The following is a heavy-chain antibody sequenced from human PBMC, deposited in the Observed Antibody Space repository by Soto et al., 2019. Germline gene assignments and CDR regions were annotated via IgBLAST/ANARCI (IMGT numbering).Heavy chain of an antibody. CDR3: AREGYYYDSSGYYRETWFDP. D-gene: IGHD3-22*01. CDR1: GYSFTTYW. V-gene: IGHV5-10-1*01. J-gene: IGHJ5*02. CDR2: IDPTDSYT. Sequence: PGESLKISCQASGYSFTTYWISWVRQMPGKGLECMGRIDPTDSYTDYGPSFEGHVTMSVDRSINTAYLEWSSLKASDTAMYYCAREGYYYDSSGYYRETWFDPWGQGTLVTVSS.